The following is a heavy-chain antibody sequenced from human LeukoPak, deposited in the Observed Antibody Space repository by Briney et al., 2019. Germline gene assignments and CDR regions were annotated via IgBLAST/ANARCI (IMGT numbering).Heavy chain of an antibody. Sequence: GGSLRLSSAASGFTFSSYAMSWVRQAPGKGLEWVSAISGSGGSTYYADSVKGRFTISGDNSKNTLYLQMNSLRAEDTAVYYFAKFTEIAAVDYWGQGTLVTVSS. CDR3: AKFTEIAAVDY. CDR2: ISGSGGST. V-gene: IGHV3-23*01. J-gene: IGHJ4*02. CDR1: GFTFSSYA. D-gene: IGHD6-13*01.